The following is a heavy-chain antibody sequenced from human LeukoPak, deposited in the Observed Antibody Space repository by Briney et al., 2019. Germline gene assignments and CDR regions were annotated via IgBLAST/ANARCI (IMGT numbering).Heavy chain of an antibody. J-gene: IGHJ3*02. CDR2: INHSGST. D-gene: IGHD2-2*02. Sequence: SETLSLTCAVYGGSFSGYYWSWIRQPPGKGLEWIGEINHSGSTNYNPSLKSRVTISVDTSKNQFSLKLSSVTAADTAVYYCARQHTSNDAFDIWGQGTMVTVSS. CDR1: GGSFSGYY. V-gene: IGHV4-34*01. CDR3: ARQHTSNDAFDI.